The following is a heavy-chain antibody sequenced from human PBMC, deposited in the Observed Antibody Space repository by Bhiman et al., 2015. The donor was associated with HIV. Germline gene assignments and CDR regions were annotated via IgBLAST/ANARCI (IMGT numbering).Heavy chain of an antibody. D-gene: IGHD3-16*01. CDR1: GFTFSSYA. J-gene: IGHJ4*01. V-gene: IGHV3-30-3*01. CDR2: ISYDGSNK. Sequence: QVQLVESGGGVVQPGRSLRLSCAASGFTFSSYAMHWVRQAPGKGLEWVAVISYDGSNKYYADSVKGRFTISRDNSKNTVYLQMNSLRAEDTALYYCAKDLGTWGPLDYWGHGTLVTVSS. CDR3: AKDLGTWGPLDY.